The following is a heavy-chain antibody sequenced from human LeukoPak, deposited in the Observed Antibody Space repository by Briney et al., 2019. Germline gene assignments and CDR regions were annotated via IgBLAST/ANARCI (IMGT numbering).Heavy chain of an antibody. CDR3: AKGPNGDSNYFFDY. D-gene: IGHD4-11*01. CDR2: ITSDGGST. Sequence: GGSLRLSCAVSGFTFSSYAMSWVRQAPEKGLEWVSVITSDGGSTHYAASVKGRFTVTRDNSKNTLYLQMNSLIAEDTAVYYCAKGPNGDSNYFFDYWGQGTLVTVSS. V-gene: IGHV3-23*01. CDR1: GFTFSSYA. J-gene: IGHJ4*02.